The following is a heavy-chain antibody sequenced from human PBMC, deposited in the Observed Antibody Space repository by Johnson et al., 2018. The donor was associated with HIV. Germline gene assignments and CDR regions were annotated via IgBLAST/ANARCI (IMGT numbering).Heavy chain of an antibody. CDR1: GFTFTTYA. CDR3: ARNLRDPAWGDAFDI. V-gene: IGHV3-30*04. Sequence: QVQLVESGGGVVQPGRSLRLSCAASGFTFTTYAMHWVRQAPGKGLEWVAVISYDGSNKYYADSVKGRFTISRDNSKNSLYLQMNSLRVEDTAVYYCARNLRDPAWGDAFDIWGQGTMVTVSS. D-gene: IGHD3-10*01. J-gene: IGHJ3*02. CDR2: ISYDGSNK.